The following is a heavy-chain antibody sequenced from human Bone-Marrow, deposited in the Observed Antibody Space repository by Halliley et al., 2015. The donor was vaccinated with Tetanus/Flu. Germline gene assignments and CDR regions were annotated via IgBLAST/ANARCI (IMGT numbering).Heavy chain of an antibody. J-gene: IGHJ4*02. CDR2: ISGSRSGT. CDR3: AKDLFGYSGGEGDS. CDR1: GFTFSSYA. Sequence: SLRLSCAASGFTFSSYAMRWVRQAPGKGLEWLSTISGSRSGTFYADSVKGRFAISRDNSENTLYLQMDSLRAEDTAIYYCAKDLFGYSGGEGDSWGQGPLVTVSS. V-gene: IGHV3-23*01. D-gene: IGHD3-22*01.